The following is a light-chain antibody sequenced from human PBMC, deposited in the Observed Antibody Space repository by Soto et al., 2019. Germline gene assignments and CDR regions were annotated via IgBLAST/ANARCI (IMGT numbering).Light chain of an antibody. CDR3: MQGTHF. J-gene: IGKJ4*01. V-gene: IGKV2-28*01. Sequence: DIVMTQSPLSLPVTPGEPVSIXXRSSQSLLHSNGYNYLDWYLQKPGXSPQLLIYLGSNRASGVPDRFIGSGSGTDFTLKISRVEAEDVGVYYCMQGTHFFGGGTKV. CDR2: LGS. CDR1: QSLLHSNGYNY.